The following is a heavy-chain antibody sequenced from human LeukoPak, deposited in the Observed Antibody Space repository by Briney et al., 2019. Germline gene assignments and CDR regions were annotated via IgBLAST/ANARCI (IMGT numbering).Heavy chain of an antibody. D-gene: IGHD5-24*01. J-gene: IGHJ4*02. CDR2: IYSGGST. CDR3: ARGDGYNSYYFDY. CDR1: GFTVSSNY. V-gene: IGHV3-53*01. Sequence: GGSLRLSCAASGFTVSSNYMTWVRQAPGKGLEWVSLIYSGGSTFHADSVKGRFTISRDNSKNTLYLQMNSLRAEDTAVYYCARGDGYNSYYFDYWGQGTLVTVSS.